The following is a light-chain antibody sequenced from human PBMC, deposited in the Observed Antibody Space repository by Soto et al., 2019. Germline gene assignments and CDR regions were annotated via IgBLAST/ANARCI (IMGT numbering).Light chain of an antibody. CDR1: SSDVGGYNY. CDR3: SSYTSTNTWV. V-gene: IGLV2-14*01. CDR2: DVS. J-gene: IGLJ3*02. Sequence: QSALTQAASVSGSPGQSITISCTGTSSDVGGYNYVSWNQQHPGKAPKLIIYDVSNRPSGVSDRFAGSKSGNTASLTISGLQAEDGADYYCSSYTSTNTWVFGGGTKVTVL.